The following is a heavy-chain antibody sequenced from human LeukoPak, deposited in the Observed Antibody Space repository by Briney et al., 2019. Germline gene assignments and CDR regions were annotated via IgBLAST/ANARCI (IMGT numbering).Heavy chain of an antibody. CDR2: MSGSGGNT. CDR3: VKAFDSSGYYFNYFDY. V-gene: IGHV3-23*01. CDR1: GFTFSSYA. J-gene: IGHJ4*02. D-gene: IGHD3-22*01. Sequence: PGGSLRLSCAASGFTFSSYALSWVRQAPGKWLEWVSAMSGSGGNTYYADSVKGRFTISRDNSKNTLYLHMNSLRAEDTAVYYCVKAFDSSGYYFNYFDYWGQGALVTVSS.